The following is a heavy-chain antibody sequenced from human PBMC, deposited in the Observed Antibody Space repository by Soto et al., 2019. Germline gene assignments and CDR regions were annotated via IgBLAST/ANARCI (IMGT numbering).Heavy chain of an antibody. V-gene: IGHV3-48*02. CDR3: ARDAPRGAYLEGN. Sequence: GGYLRLSCAASGFSFSIYDMNWVRQAPGKGLEWLSYISSASTTIYYADSVKGRSTVSRDNADSFLYLEMNSLRDEDTAVYYCARDAPRGAYLEGNWGQGTLVTVSS. D-gene: IGHD3-16*01. J-gene: IGHJ4*02. CDR1: GFSFSIYD. CDR2: ISSASTTI.